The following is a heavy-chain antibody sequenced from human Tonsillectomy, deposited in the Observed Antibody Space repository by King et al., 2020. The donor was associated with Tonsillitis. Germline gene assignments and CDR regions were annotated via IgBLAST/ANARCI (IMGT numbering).Heavy chain of an antibody. D-gene: IGHD3-3*01. CDR2: IYPGDSDT. J-gene: IGHJ3*02. V-gene: IGHV5-51*01. CDR1: GYSFTSYW. CDR3: ARTPGATIFGVVITALDAFDI. Sequence: VQLVQSGAEVKKPGESLKISCKGSGYSFTSYWIGWVRQMPGKGLEWMGIIYPGDSDTRYSPSFQGQVTISADKSISTAYLQWSSLKAPDTAMYYCARTPGATIFGVVITALDAFDIWGQGTMVTVSS.